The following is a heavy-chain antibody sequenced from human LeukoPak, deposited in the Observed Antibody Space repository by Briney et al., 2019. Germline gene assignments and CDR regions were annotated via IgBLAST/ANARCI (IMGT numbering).Heavy chain of an antibody. J-gene: IGHJ6*03. V-gene: IGHV4-34*01. Sequence: SETLSLTCAVYGGSFSGYYWSWIRQPPGKGLEWIGEINHSGSTNYDPSLKSRVTILVDTSKNQLSLRLSSVTAADTAVYCCARDHSSASYTYYYYYMDVWGKGTTVTVSS. CDR3: ARDHSSASYTYYYYYMDV. CDR1: GGSFSGYY. CDR2: INHSGST. D-gene: IGHD1-26*01.